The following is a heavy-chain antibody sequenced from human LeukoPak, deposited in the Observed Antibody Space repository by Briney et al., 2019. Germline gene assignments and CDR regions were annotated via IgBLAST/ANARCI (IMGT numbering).Heavy chain of an antibody. CDR2: IYYSGST. CDR1: GDPISSSSYY. J-gene: IGHJ4*02. CDR3: ATHLDPYCYDSSPLFDY. V-gene: IGHV4-39*01. Sequence: PAETLSLTCTVSGDPISSSSYYWGWIRQPPGKGLEWIGSIYYSGSTYYNPSLKSRVTTSVDTSKNHSPLQLSSVTAADTTVYYCATHLDPYCYDSSPLFDYWGQGTLVTVSS. D-gene: IGHD3-22*01.